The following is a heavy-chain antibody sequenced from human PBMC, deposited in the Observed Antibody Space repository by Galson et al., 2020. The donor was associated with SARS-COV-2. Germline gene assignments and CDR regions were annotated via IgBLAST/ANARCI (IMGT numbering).Heavy chain of an antibody. V-gene: IGHV4-34*01. CDR3: ARGRVLVTMVQGSSFDY. D-gene: IGHD3-10*01. CDR2: INHSGST. J-gene: IGHJ4*02. CDR1: GGSFSGYY. Sequence: SETLSLTCAVYGGSFSGYYWSWIRQPPGKGLEWIGEINHSGSTNYNPSLKSRVTISVDTSKNQFSLKLSSVTAADTAVYYCARGRVLVTMVQGSSFDYWGQGTLVTVSS.